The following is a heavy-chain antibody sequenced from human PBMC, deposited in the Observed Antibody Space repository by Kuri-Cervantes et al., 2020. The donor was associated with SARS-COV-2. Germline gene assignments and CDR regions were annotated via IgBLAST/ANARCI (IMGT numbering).Heavy chain of an antibody. D-gene: IGHD2-15*01. J-gene: IGHJ4*02. V-gene: IGHV1-3*01. Sequence: ASVKVSCKASGYSFTTYAMHWVRQAPGQSLEWMGWINGVNGDTKYSQKFQDRVTITRDTSTSTAYMELSSLRSEDTAVYYCAREVPTCSGGSCYSGHFDYWGQGTLVTVSS. CDR1: GYSFTTYA. CDR2: INGVNGDT. CDR3: AREVPTCSGGSCYSGHFDY.